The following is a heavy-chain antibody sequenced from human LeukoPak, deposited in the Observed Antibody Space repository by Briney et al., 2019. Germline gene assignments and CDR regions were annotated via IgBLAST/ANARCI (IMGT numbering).Heavy chain of an antibody. CDR3: ARGDQSYWFDP. CDR1: GGTFSSYT. CDR2: IIPILGIA. J-gene: IGHJ5*02. D-gene: IGHD2-21*02. V-gene: IGHV1-69*02. Sequence: GASVKVSCKASGGTFSSYTISWGRQAPGQGLEWMGRIIPILGIANYAQKFQGRVTITADRSTSTAYMELSSLRSEDTAVYYCARGDQSYWFDPWGQGTLVTVSS.